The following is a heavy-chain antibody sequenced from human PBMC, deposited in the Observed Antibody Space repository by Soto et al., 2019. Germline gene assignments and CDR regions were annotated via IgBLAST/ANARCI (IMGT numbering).Heavy chain of an antibody. CDR3: ASIGALGGPTRADS. CDR2: IYHSGTT. Sequence: QVQLQESGPGLVKPSETLSLTCDVSGGSISTTNWWHWVRQPPGKGLEWIGEIYHSGTTNYNPPLKRRHSISVAKGGNQFSLSLSSVTAAFTAVYYWASIGALGGPTRADSWGRGTLVTVSP. D-gene: IGHD1-26*01. CDR1: GGSISTTNW. J-gene: IGHJ1*01. V-gene: IGHV4-4*02.